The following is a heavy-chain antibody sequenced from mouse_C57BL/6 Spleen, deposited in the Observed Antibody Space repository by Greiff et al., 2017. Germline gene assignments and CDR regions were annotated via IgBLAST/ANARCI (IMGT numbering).Heavy chain of an antibody. CDR3: ARYHYYYGSSYYFDY. V-gene: IGHV1-55*01. CDR2: IYPGSGRT. J-gene: IGHJ2*01. D-gene: IGHD1-1*01. CDR1: GYTFTSYW. Sequence: QVQLQQPGAELVKPGASVKMSCKASGYTFTSYWITWVKQRPGQGLEWIGDIYPGSGRTNYNEKFKSKATLTVDTSSSTAYMQLSSLRSEDSAVYYWARYHYYYGSSYYFDYWGQGTTLTVSS.